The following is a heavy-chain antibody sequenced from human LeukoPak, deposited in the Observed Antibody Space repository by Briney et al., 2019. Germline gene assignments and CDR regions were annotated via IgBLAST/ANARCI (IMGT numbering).Heavy chain of an antibody. D-gene: IGHD6-13*01. CDR2: IFYTGST. J-gene: IGHJ4*02. CDR3: ALSLGAAASPSFDY. CDR1: GSSMNTHY. V-gene: IGHV4-59*11. Sequence: PSETLSLTCSVSGSSMNTHYWSWIRLPPGKGPEWIGHIFYTGSTNYNPSLKSRVTISVDRSKNQFSLKLSSVTAADTAVYYCALSLGAAASPSFDYWGQGTLVTVSS.